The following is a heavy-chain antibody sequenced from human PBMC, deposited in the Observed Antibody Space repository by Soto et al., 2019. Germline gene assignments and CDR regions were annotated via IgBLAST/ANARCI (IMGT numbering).Heavy chain of an antibody. CDR2: ISGSGGST. Sequence: GGSLRLSCAASGFTFSSYAMSWVRQAPGKGLEWVSAISGSGGSTYYADSVKGRFTISRDNSKNTLYLQMNSLRAEDTAVYYCAKEGDITIFGVVISLDGMDVWGQGTTVTVSS. J-gene: IGHJ6*02. CDR3: AKEGDITIFGVVISLDGMDV. D-gene: IGHD3-3*01. CDR1: GFTFSSYA. V-gene: IGHV3-23*01.